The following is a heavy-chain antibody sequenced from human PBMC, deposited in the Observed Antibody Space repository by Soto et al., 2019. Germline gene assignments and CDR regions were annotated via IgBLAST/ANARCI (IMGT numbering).Heavy chain of an antibody. CDR3: TTRSFMTTVGGLRYYYGMDV. Sequence: GGSLRLSCAASGFTFSNARMNWVRQAPGKGLEWVGRIKSKTDGGTTDYAAPVKGRFTISRDDSKNTLYLQMNSLKTEDTAVYYCTTRSFMTTVGGLRYYYGMDVWGQGTTVTVSS. V-gene: IGHV3-15*07. J-gene: IGHJ6*02. CDR1: GFTFSNAR. D-gene: IGHD4-17*01. CDR2: IKSKTDGGTT.